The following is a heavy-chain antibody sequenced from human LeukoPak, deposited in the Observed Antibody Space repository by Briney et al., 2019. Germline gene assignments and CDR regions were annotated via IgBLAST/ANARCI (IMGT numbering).Heavy chain of an antibody. V-gene: IGHV3-48*03. CDR1: GFTFSSYE. J-gene: IGHJ4*02. CDR2: ISSSGSTI. D-gene: IGHD6-13*01. CDR3: ARGTAAGTRSYFDY. Sequence: GGSLRLSCAASGFTFSSYEMNWVRQATGKGLEWVSYISSSGSTIYYADSVKGRFTISRDNAKNSLYLQMNSLRAEDTAVYYCARGTAAGTRSYFDYWGQGTLVTVSS.